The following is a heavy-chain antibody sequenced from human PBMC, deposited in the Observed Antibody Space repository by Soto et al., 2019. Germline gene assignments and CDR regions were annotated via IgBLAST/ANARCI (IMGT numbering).Heavy chain of an antibody. V-gene: IGHV4-30-4*01. CDR3: ARVLSNHILRYLDWLTNWFDP. Sequence: SETLSLTCTVSGGSISSGDYYWSWIRQPPGKGLEWIGYIYYSGSTYYNPSLKSRVTISVDTSKNQFSLKLSSVTAADTAVYYCARVLSNHILRYLDWLTNWFDPWGQGTLVTVSS. CDR2: IYYSGST. D-gene: IGHD3-9*01. CDR1: GGSISSGDYY. J-gene: IGHJ5*02.